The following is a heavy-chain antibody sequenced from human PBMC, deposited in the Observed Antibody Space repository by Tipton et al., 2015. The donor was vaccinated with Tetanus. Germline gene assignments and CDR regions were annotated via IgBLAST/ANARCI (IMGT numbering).Heavy chain of an antibody. D-gene: IGHD3-22*01. CDR3: KRGSAGSGYPPDS. J-gene: IGHJ4*02. CDR1: GITLSTYG. V-gene: IGHV3-23*01. CDR2: IVGSGATP. Sequence: SLRLSCAASGITLSTYGMSWVRHAPGKGLEWVSGIVGSGATPYYADSVKGRFTISRDDSKNTLYLQMSSLRVEDTAVYYCKRGSAGSGYPPDSWGQGTLVTVSS.